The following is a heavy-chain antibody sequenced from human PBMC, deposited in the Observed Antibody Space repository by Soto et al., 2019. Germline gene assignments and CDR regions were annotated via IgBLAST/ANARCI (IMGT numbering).Heavy chain of an antibody. J-gene: IGHJ4*02. V-gene: IGHV1-18*01. CDR3: ASTGLFGRYCSGGSCYGLDY. Sequence: ASVKVSCKASGYTFTSYGISWVRQAPGQGLEWMGWISAYNGNTNYAQKLQGRVTMTTDTSTSTAYMELRSLRSDDTAVYYCASTGLFGRYCSGGSCYGLDYWGQGTLVTVSS. CDR1: GYTFTSYG. D-gene: IGHD2-15*01. CDR2: ISAYNGNT.